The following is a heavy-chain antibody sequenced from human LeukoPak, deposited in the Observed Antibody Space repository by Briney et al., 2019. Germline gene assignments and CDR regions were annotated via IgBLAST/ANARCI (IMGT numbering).Heavy chain of an antibody. Sequence: PGGSLRLSCAASGFTFSSYGMHWVRQAPGKGLEWVAVISYDGSNKYYADSVKGRFTISRDNSKNTLYLQMNSLRAEDTAVYYCAKDLGKITMIVVVTSRFDYWGQGTLVTVSS. CDR1: GFTFSSYG. J-gene: IGHJ4*02. CDR3: AKDLGKITMIVVVTSRFDY. CDR2: ISYDGSNK. D-gene: IGHD3-22*01. V-gene: IGHV3-30*18.